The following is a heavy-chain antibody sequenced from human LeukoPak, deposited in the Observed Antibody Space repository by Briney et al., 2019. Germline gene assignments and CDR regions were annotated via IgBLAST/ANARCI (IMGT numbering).Heavy chain of an antibody. CDR2: IYYSGTT. J-gene: IGHJ4*02. V-gene: IGHV4-39*01. Sequence: SETLSLTCTVSGGSISSNSYYWDWIRQPPGKGLEWLGSIYYSGTTYYNPSLKSRVTTSVDTSKNQFLLKLTFVTAADTAVYFCARHGDRYYSGSGSYYTTAFDSWGQGTLVTVSS. CDR1: GGSISSNSYY. CDR3: ARHGDRYYSGSGSYYTTAFDS. D-gene: IGHD3-10*01.